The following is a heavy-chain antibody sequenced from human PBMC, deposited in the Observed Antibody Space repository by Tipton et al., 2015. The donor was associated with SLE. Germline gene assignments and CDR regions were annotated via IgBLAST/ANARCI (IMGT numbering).Heavy chain of an antibody. V-gene: IGHV4-34*01. Sequence: TLSLTCAVYGGSFNGHYWNWFRQSPGKGLEWIGESNESGITHYSPSLKSRVTISLDTSKNQFSLRLSSVTAADTAVYYCASLPQGYCSTINCSPRMDVWGKGTTVTVSS. D-gene: IGHD2-2*01. CDR2: SNESGIT. CDR1: GGSFNGHY. CDR3: ASLPQGYCSTINCSPRMDV. J-gene: IGHJ6*04.